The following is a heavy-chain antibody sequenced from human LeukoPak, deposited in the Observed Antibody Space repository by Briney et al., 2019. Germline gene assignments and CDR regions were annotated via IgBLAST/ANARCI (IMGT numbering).Heavy chain of an antibody. CDR1: GFTFSSYT. D-gene: IGHD1-7*01. J-gene: IGHJ4*02. CDR3: AKDPGQLLYYFDY. Sequence: GGPLRLSCAASGFTFSSYTMNWVRQAPGKGLEWVSSVSSSSGYMYYAVSVKGRFTISRDNSKNTLYLQMNSLRAEDTAVYYCAKDPGQLLYYFDYWGQGTLVTVSS. V-gene: IGHV3-21*04. CDR2: VSSSSGYM.